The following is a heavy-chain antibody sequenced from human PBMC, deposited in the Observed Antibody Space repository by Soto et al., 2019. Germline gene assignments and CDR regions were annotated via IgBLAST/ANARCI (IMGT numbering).Heavy chain of an antibody. J-gene: IGHJ5*02. CDR2: HYSGGST. Sequence: PGGSLRLSCAISGFSVSSNYLSWVRQAPGKELEWASVHYSGGSTYYADSVQGRFTISRDKSNNTLYLQMRRVRAEDTAVYFCARHRHPRGTLGGTSPLAPLGQGTQVTVSP. V-gene: IGHV3-53*01. CDR1: GFSVSSNY. CDR3: ARHRHPRGTLGGTSPLAP. D-gene: IGHD3-16*01.